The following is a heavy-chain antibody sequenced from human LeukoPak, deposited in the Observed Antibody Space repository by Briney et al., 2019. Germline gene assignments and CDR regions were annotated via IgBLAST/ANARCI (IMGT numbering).Heavy chain of an antibody. CDR3: ARGPRFGELLWHWFDP. V-gene: IGHV4-38-2*01. Sequence: PSETLSLTCAVYGGSISHYYWSWIRQPPGKGLEWIGSMYHSGSTYYNPPLKSRVTISEDTSKNQFSLKLRSVTAADTAVYYCARGPRFGELLWHWFDPWGQGTLVTVSS. CDR1: GGSISHYY. J-gene: IGHJ5*02. D-gene: IGHD3-10*01. CDR2: MYHSGST.